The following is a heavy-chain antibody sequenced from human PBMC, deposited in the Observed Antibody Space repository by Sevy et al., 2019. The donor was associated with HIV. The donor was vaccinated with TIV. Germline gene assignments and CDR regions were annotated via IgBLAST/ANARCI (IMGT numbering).Heavy chain of an antibody. J-gene: IGHJ6*03. CDR3: ARVSLGLGYYYYYMDV. CDR1: GFTFSSYS. CDR2: ISSSSSTI. V-gene: IGHV3-48*02. Sequence: GGSLRLSCAASGFTFSSYSMNWVRQAPGKGLEWVSYISSSSSTIYYAGSVKGRFTISRDNAKNSLYLQMNSLRDEDKAVYYCARVSLGLGYYYYYMDVWGKGTTVTVSS. D-gene: IGHD3-16*01.